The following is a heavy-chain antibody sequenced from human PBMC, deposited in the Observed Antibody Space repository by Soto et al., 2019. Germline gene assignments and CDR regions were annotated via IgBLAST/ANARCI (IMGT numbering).Heavy chain of an antibody. Sequence: ASVKVSCKASGYTFTSYDINWVRQATGQGLEWMGWMNPNSGNTGYAQKFQGRVTMTRNTSISTAYMELSSLRSEDTAVYYCARSYCSSTSCYWFYYYYMDVWGQGTTVTVSS. CDR3: ARSYCSSTSCYWFYYYYMDV. J-gene: IGHJ6*03. D-gene: IGHD2-2*01. CDR1: GYTFTSYD. V-gene: IGHV1-8*01. CDR2: MNPNSGNT.